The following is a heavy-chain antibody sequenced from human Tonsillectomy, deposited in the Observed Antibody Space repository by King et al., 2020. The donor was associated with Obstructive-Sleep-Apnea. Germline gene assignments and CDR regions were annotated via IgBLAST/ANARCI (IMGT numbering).Heavy chain of an antibody. V-gene: IGHV1-69*09. Sequence: GQLVQSGAEVKKPGSSVKVSCKASGGSFSTYTITWVRQAPGQGLEWMGGIIPLLDIAKYAQKFQGRVTITADKSTSTAYMELSSLRSEDTAVYYCARDRTRYSSGWFLDYWGQGTLVTVSS. CDR2: IIPLLDIA. J-gene: IGHJ4*02. D-gene: IGHD6-19*01. CDR1: GGSFSTYT. CDR3: ARDRTRYSSGWFLDY.